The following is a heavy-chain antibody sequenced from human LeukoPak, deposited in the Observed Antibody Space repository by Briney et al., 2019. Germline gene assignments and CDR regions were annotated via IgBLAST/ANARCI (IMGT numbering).Heavy chain of an antibody. CDR1: GYTFTDNY. Sequence: ASVKVSCKTSGYTFTDNYIHWVRQAPGQGLEWMGWTNPHSGGTNYAQKFQGRVTMTRDTSISTAYMEVSGLRSDDTAVYYCARAGRARRIAAAGIGLDYWGQGTLVTVSS. CDR2: TNPHSGGT. CDR3: ARAGRARRIAAAGIGLDY. D-gene: IGHD6-13*01. J-gene: IGHJ4*02. V-gene: IGHV1-2*02.